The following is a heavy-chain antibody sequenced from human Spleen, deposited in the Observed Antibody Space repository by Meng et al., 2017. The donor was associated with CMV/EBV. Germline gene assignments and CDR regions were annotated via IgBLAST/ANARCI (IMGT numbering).Heavy chain of an antibody. Sequence: GSLRLSCAVYGGSFSGYSWSWIRQPPGKGLEWIGEINHSGSTNYNPSLKSRVTISVDTSKNQFSLKLSSVTAADTAVYYCARGIAVALVWGQGTLVTVSS. CDR2: INHSGST. J-gene: IGHJ4*02. V-gene: IGHV4-34*01. D-gene: IGHD6-19*01. CDR3: ARGIAVALV. CDR1: GGSFSGYS.